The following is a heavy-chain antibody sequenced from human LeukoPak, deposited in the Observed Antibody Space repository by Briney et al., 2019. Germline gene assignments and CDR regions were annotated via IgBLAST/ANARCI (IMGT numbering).Heavy chain of an antibody. CDR1: GFTFSSYA. J-gene: IGHJ4*02. D-gene: IGHD3-22*01. CDR2: ISYDGSNK. CDR3: AREDRDTMTNDY. Sequence: GGSLRLSCAASGFTFSSYAMHWVRQAPGKGLEWVAVISYDGSNKYYADSVKGRFTISRDNSKNTLYLQMNSLRAEDTAVYYCAREDRDTMTNDYWGQGTLVTVSS. V-gene: IGHV3-30-3*01.